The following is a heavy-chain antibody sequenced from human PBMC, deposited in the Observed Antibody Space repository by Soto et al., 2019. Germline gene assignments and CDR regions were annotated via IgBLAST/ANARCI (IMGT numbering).Heavy chain of an antibody. V-gene: IGHV3-30*09. J-gene: IGHJ4*02. CDR1: GFTFSSYT. CDR2: ITYDGSNK. CDR3: AREPYDFLTGYYLESLN. Sequence: GGSLRLSCATSGFTFSSYTMYWVRQAPGKGLEWVAVITYDGSNKYYAESVKGRVAISRDNSKNMLYLQMNSLRVEDTAVYYCAREPYDFLTGYYLESLNWGQGTLVTVSS. D-gene: IGHD3-9*01.